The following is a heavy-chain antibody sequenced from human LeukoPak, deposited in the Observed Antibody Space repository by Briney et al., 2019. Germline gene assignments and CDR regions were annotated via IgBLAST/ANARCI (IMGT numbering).Heavy chain of an antibody. CDR2: ISSSGSTI. CDR1: GFTFSSYE. D-gene: IGHD2-15*01. CDR3: ARGSYYYGMDV. Sequence: GGSLRLSCAASGFTFSSYEMNWVRQAPGKGLEWVSYISSSGSTIYYADSVKGRFTISRDNAKNSLYLQMNGLRAEDTAVYYCARGSYYYGMDVWGQGTTVTVSS. J-gene: IGHJ6*02. V-gene: IGHV3-48*03.